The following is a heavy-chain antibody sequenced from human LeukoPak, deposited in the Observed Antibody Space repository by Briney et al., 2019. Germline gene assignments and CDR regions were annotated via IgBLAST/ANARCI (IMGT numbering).Heavy chain of an antibody. Sequence: PAETLSLTCTVSGGSISRYYWSGVREPPGEGLEWGGYIYYSGSTNYNPSLKSRVTISVDPSKNQFSLKLSSVPAADTAVYYCARDFSDYSGSHYGIAGFDYWGQGTLLTVSS. CDR3: ARDFSDYSGSHYGIAGFDY. V-gene: IGHV4-59*12. CDR2: IYYSGST. J-gene: IGHJ4*02. CDR1: GGSISRYY. D-gene: IGHD1-26*01.